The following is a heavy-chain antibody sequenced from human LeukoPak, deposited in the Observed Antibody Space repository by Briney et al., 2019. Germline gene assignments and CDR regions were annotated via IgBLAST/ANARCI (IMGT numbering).Heavy chain of an antibody. J-gene: IGHJ3*02. V-gene: IGHV3-53*01. D-gene: IGHD3-9*01. CDR3: ARGPYYDILTGYYVGHDAFDI. CDR2: IYSGGST. Sequence: GGSLRLSCAASGFTVSSNYMSWVRQAPGKGLEWVSVIYSGGSTYYADSVKGRFTISRDNSKNTLYLQMNSLRAEDTAVYYCARGPYYDILTGYYVGHDAFDIWGQGTMVTVSS. CDR1: GFTVSSNY.